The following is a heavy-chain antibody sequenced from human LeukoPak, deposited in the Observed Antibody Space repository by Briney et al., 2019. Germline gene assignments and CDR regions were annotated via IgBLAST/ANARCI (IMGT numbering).Heavy chain of an antibody. CDR3: ARQYNWTPYYYYYYMDV. J-gene: IGHJ6*03. D-gene: IGHD1-1*01. Sequence: GASVKVSCKASGYTFTSYDINWVRQATGQGLEWMGWMNPNSGNTGYAQKFQGRVTMTRNTSISTAYMELSSLRSEDTAVYYCARQYNWTPYYYYYYMDVWGKGTTVTISS. CDR1: GYTFTSYD. V-gene: IGHV1-8*01. CDR2: MNPNSGNT.